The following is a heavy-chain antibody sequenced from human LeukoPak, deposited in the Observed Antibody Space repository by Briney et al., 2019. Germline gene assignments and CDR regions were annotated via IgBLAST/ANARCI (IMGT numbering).Heavy chain of an antibody. CDR1: GGSISSYY. Sequence: SETLSLTCTVSGGSISSYYWSWIRQPPGKGLEWIGYIYYSGSTKYNPSLKSRVTISLDTPKNQFSLKLSSVTAADTAVYYCARYSCPNGVCYYFDYWGQGTLVTVSS. V-gene: IGHV4-59*01. D-gene: IGHD2-8*01. CDR2: IYYSGST. J-gene: IGHJ4*02. CDR3: ARYSCPNGVCYYFDY.